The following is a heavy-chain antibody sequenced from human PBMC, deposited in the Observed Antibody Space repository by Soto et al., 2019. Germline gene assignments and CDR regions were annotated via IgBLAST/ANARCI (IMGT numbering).Heavy chain of an antibody. J-gene: IGHJ6*02. CDR1: GYSFTSYW. D-gene: IGHD6-19*01. V-gene: IGHV5-51*01. CDR2: IYPGDSDT. Sequence: PGESLKISCKGPGYSFTSYWIGWVRQMPGKGLEWMGIIYPGDSDTRYSPSFQGQVTISADKSISTAYLQWSSLKASDTAMYYCATSRIAVAGNYYYYGMDAWGQGTTVTVSS. CDR3: ATSRIAVAGNYYYYGMDA.